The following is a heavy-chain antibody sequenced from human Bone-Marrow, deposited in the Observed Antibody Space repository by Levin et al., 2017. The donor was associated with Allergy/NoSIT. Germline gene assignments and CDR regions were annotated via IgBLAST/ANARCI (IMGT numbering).Heavy chain of an antibody. Sequence: GGSLRLSCSASGFAFKDFAMSWVRQAPGKGLEWISTVSASGRRTFYADSVKGRFTISRDNSTNKLSLQMNSLTVDDAAVYFCAKAASMYSSGWRQFDSWGQGTLVAVSS. CDR3: AKAASMYSSGWRQFDS. D-gene: IGHD6-19*01. CDR2: VSASGRRT. J-gene: IGHJ4*02. V-gene: IGHV3-23*01. CDR1: GFAFKDFA.